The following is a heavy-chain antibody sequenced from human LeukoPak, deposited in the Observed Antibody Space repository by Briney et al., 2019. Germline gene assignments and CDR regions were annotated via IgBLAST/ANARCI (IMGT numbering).Heavy chain of an antibody. CDR2: INLYNGAT. Sequence: LGASVKVSCKPTGYSFTAYFILWMRQAPGQGLECMGWINLYNGATKYAQRFQSRVTMTRDTSISTAYMELSRLRSDDTATYYCASWAGGNEPVASFDYWGQGTLVTVSS. CDR3: ASWAGGNEPVASFDY. CDR1: GYSFTAYF. J-gene: IGHJ4*02. D-gene: IGHD1-14*01. V-gene: IGHV1-2*02.